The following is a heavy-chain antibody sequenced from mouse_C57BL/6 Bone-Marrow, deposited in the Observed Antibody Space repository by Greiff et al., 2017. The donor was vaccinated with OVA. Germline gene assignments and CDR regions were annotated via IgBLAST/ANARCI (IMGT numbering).Heavy chain of an antibody. V-gene: IGHV1-55*01. J-gene: IGHJ4*01. CDR1: GYTFTSYW. Sequence: QVQLQQPGAELVKPGASVKMSCKASGYTFTSYWITWVKQRPGQGLEWIGDIYPGSGSTNYNEKFKSKATLTVDTSSSTAYMQLSSLTSEDSAVYYCARGDYGSKHYYAMDYWGQGTSVTVSS. D-gene: IGHD1-1*01. CDR3: ARGDYGSKHYYAMDY. CDR2: IYPGSGST.